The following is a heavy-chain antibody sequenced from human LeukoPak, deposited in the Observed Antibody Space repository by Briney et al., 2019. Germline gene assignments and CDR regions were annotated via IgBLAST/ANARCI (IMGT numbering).Heavy chain of an antibody. J-gene: IGHJ4*02. V-gene: IGHV3-7*01. Sequence: GGSLRLSCAASGFTFSSYWMSWVRQAPGKGLEWVANIKQDGSEKYYVDSVKGRFTISRDNAKNSLYLQMNSLRAEDTAVYYCVRDRRHIRFAYYFDYWGQGTLVTVSS. CDR3: VRDRRHIRFAYYFDY. CDR2: IKQDGSEK. D-gene: IGHD4-17*01. CDR1: GFTFSSYW.